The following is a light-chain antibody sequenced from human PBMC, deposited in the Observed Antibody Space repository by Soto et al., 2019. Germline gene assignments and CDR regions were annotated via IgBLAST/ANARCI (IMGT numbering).Light chain of an antibody. CDR3: STYTGSNPSYV. CDR1: GRDVGTYNY. Sequence: QSALTQPASVSGSPGQSITISCTGTGRDVGTYNYVSWYQHHPGKAPKLIIYDVSSRPSGVSHRFSGSKSGNTASLAISELLSEDEADYFCSTYTGSNPSYVFGTGTKVTVL. V-gene: IGLV2-14*03. CDR2: DVS. J-gene: IGLJ1*01.